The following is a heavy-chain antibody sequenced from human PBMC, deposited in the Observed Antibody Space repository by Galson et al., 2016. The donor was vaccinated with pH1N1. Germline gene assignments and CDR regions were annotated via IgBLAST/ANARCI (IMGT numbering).Heavy chain of an antibody. Sequence: SVKVSCKASGGTFRSYVIIWVRQAPGQGLQWMGRIVPITGVTNYAQQFQDRVTITADESTSTAYMELSSLRSEDTAVYYWPPGGDDYGGNPHWFDPGGQGTLVTVSS. CDR1: GGTFRSYV. D-gene: IGHD4-23*01. J-gene: IGHJ5*02. CDR2: IVPITGVT. V-gene: IGHV1-69*04. CDR3: PPGGDDYGGNPHWFDP.